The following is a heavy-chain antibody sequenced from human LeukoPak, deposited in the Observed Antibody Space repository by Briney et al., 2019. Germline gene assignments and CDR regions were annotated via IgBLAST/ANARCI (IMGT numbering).Heavy chain of an antibody. CDR1: GGSISSYY. Sequence: PSETLSLTCTVSGGSISSYYWSWIRQPPGKGLEWIGYIYYSGSANYNPSLKSRVTISVDTSKNQFSLKLSSVTAADTAVYYCARGQGNYWGQGTLVTVSS. V-gene: IGHV4-59*12. CDR2: IYYSGSA. J-gene: IGHJ4*02. CDR3: ARGQGNY.